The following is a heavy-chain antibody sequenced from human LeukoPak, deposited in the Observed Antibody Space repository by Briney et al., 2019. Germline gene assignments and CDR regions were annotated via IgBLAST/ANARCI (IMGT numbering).Heavy chain of an antibody. CDR3: VYYYGSGSYGWFDP. Sequence: ASVKVSCKASGYTFTGYYMHWVRQAPGQGLEWMGWINPNSGGTNYAQKFQGRVTMTRDTSISTAYMELSSLRSEDTAVYYCVYYYGSGSYGWFDPWGQGTLVTVSS. V-gene: IGHV1-2*02. J-gene: IGHJ5*02. D-gene: IGHD3-10*01. CDR1: GYTFTGYY. CDR2: INPNSGGT.